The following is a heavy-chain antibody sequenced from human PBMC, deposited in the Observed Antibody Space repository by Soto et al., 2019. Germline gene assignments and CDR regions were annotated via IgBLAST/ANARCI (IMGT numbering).Heavy chain of an antibody. J-gene: IGHJ4*02. Sequence: GGSLRLSCVASGLPLSRYWMSWVRQAPGKGLEWVANIKEDGGKTYYVDSVKGRFTISRDNAKNSVYLQMNSLRVEDTAVYYCSRDYYGPGPDWGQGTLVTVSS. D-gene: IGHD3-22*01. V-gene: IGHV3-7*04. CDR1: GLPLSRYW. CDR2: IKEDGGKT. CDR3: SRDYYGPGPD.